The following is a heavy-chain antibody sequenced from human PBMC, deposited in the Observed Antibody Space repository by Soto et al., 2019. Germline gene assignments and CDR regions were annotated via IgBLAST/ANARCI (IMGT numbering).Heavy chain of an antibody. V-gene: IGHV1-3*01. Sequence: QGQLMQSGAEVKKPEASVKVSCKDSGYTFQSHAIHWVRQAPGQRLDCMGWINAGNGNTKFSENFNGRVTFTRDTVATTVYMELTSLTSEDTVVYHCARDQSGTGWYVDWFDPWGQGTLVTVSS. J-gene: IGHJ5*02. D-gene: IGHD6-19*01. CDR1: GYTFQSHA. CDR3: ARDQSGTGWYVDWFDP. CDR2: INAGNGNT.